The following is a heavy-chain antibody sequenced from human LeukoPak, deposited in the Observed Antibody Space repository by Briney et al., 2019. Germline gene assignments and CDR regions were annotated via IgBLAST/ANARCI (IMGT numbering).Heavy chain of an antibody. J-gene: IGHJ6*02. CDR1: GGSISSGDYY. D-gene: IGHD3/OR15-3a*01. CDR3: ARLWTYYYGMDV. V-gene: IGHV4-61*08. Sequence: PSETLSLTCTVSGGSISSGDYYWSWIRQPPGKGLEWIGYIYYSGSTNYNPSLKSRVTISVDTSKNQFSLKLSSVTAADTAVYYCARLWTYYYGMDVWGQGTTVTVSS. CDR2: IYYSGST.